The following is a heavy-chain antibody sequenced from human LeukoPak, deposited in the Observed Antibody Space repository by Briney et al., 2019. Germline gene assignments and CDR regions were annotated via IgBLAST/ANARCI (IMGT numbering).Heavy chain of an antibody. CDR1: GYTFTSYG. V-gene: IGHV1-18*01. D-gene: IGHD3-22*01. CDR2: ISAYNGNT. CDR3: ARESYYDSSGPGGGALNYFDY. Sequence: ASVKVSCKASGYTFTSYGISWVRQAPGQGLEWMGWISAYNGNTNYAQKLQGRVTMTTDTSTSTAYMELRSLRSDDTAVYYCARESYYDSSGPGGGALNYFDYWGQGTLVTVSS. J-gene: IGHJ4*02.